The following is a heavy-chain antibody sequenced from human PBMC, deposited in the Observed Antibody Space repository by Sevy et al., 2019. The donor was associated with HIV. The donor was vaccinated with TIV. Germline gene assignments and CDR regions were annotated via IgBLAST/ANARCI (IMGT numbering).Heavy chain of an antibody. D-gene: IGHD4-17*01. J-gene: IGHJ5*02. V-gene: IGHV3-30-3*01. CDR1: GFTFSSYA. CDR2: ISYDGSNK. Sequence: GGSLRLSCAASGFTFSSYAMHWVRQAPGKGLERVAVISYDGSNKYYADSVKGRFTISRDNSKNTLYLQMNSLRVEDTAVYYCARDQHDYGGNLRTGWFDPWGQGTLVTVSS. CDR3: ARDQHDYGGNLRTGWFDP.